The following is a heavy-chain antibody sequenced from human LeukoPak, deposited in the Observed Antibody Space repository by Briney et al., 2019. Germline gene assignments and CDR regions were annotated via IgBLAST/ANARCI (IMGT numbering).Heavy chain of an antibody. J-gene: IGHJ4*02. CDR3: AKDPSGLLWFGEFRGEDY. Sequence: GGSLRLSCAASGFTFSAYYVTWIRQAPGKGLEWLSDISSSGSTIYYADSVKGRFTISRDNAKNSLYLQMNSLRAEDTAVYYCAKDPSGLLWFGEFRGEDYWGQGTLVTVSS. CDR2: ISSSGSTI. CDR1: GFTFSAYY. D-gene: IGHD3-10*01. V-gene: IGHV3-11*01.